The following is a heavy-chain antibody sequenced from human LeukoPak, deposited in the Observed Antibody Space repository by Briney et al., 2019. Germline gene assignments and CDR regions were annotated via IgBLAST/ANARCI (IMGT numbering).Heavy chain of an antibody. Sequence: GMSLSLSCATSGFTFSTYGMEWVRQAPGKGLEWVAIIFSDGIRKYYADSVKGRFTISRDISRSTLYLEMNSLSAEYSAVYYCARLSGPIKKNRFDQWGQGTLVTVSS. CDR1: GFTFSTYG. CDR3: ARLSGPIKKNRFDQ. V-gene: IGHV3-30*12. D-gene: IGHD1-26*01. CDR2: IFSDGIRK. J-gene: IGHJ4*02.